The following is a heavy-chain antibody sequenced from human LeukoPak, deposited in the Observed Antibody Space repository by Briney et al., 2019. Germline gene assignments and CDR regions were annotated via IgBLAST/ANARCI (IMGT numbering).Heavy chain of an antibody. Sequence: SETLSLTCTVSGGSISSSSYYWGWIRQPPGKGLEWIGSIYYSGSTYYNPSLKSRVTILVDTSKNQFSLKLSSVTAADTAVYYCARETSYYGSGSLDYWGQGTLVTVSS. CDR3: ARETSYYGSGSLDY. J-gene: IGHJ4*02. V-gene: IGHV4-39*07. D-gene: IGHD3-10*01. CDR1: GGSISSSSYY. CDR2: IYYSGST.